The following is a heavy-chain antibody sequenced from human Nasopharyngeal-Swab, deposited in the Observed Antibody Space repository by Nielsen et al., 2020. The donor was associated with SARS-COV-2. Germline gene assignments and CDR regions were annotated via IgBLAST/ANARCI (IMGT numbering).Heavy chain of an antibody. CDR3: ARVLDYYDSSGYDTWDVFAL. Sequence: GESLKISCVASGVIFSKYWMHWVRQAPGKGLVWVSRVNEDGSRTDYADSVRGRFTISRDNARNTLYLQMNSLRVEDTAVYYCARVLDYYDSSGYDTWDVFALWGQGTMVTVSS. V-gene: IGHV3-74*01. D-gene: IGHD3-22*01. CDR2: VNEDGSRT. CDR1: GVIFSKYW. J-gene: IGHJ3*01.